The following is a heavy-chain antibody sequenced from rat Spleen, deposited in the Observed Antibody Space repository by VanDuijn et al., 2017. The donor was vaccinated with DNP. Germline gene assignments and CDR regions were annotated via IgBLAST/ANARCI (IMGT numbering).Heavy chain of an antibody. CDR1: GFTFNNYW. CDR2: ITNTGGST. J-gene: IGHJ3*01. V-gene: IGHV5-31*01. Sequence: EVQLVESGGGLVQPGRSLKLSCVASGFTFNNYWMTWIRQAPGKGLEWVASITNTGGSTYYPDSVKGRFSISRDNAKSTLYLQVNSLRSEDTATYYCTTASTEGFAYWGQGTLVTVS. D-gene: IGHD1-11*01. CDR3: TTASTEGFAY.